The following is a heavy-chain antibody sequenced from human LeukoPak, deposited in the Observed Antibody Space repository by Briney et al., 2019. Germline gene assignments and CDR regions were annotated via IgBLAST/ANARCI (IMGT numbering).Heavy chain of an antibody. CDR2: ISSNGGNT. V-gene: IGHV3-64*01. CDR3: ARSRRLDLHCYYYMDV. J-gene: IGHJ6*03. Sequence: PGGSLRLSCAASGFTFSGYAMHWVRQAPGKGLEYVSAISSNGGNTYYANSVKGRFTISRDNSKNTLYVQMGSLRAEDMAVYYCARSRRLDLHCYYYMDVWGKGTTVTVSS. D-gene: IGHD4-17*01. CDR1: GFTFSGYA.